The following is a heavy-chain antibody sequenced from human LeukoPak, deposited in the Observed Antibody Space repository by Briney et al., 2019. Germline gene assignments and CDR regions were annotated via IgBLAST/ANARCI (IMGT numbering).Heavy chain of an antibody. D-gene: IGHD3-10*01. V-gene: IGHV1-69*05. CDR3: ARDRGSYYYGSGSYYTIDY. J-gene: IGHJ4*02. CDR1: EGTFSSYA. CDR2: IIPIFGTA. Sequence: SVKVSCKASEGTFSSYAISWVRQAPGQGLEWMGRIIPIFGTANYAQKFQGRVTITTDEYTGTAYMELSSLRSEDTAVYYCARDRGSYYYGSGSYYTIDYWGQGTLVTVSS.